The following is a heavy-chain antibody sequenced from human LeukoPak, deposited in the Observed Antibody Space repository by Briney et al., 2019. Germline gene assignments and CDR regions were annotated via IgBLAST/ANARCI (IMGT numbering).Heavy chain of an antibody. J-gene: IGHJ4*02. CDR1: GGSISSGSYY. V-gene: IGHV4-61*02. D-gene: IGHD3-3*01. CDR2: IYTSGST. Sequence: SETLSLTCTVSGGSISSGSYYWSWIRQPAGKGLEWIGRIYTSGSTNYNPSLKSRVTISVDTSKNQFSLKLSSVTAADTAVYYCARDLGGFWSGYSDYWGQGTLVTVSS. CDR3: ARDLGGFWSGYSDY.